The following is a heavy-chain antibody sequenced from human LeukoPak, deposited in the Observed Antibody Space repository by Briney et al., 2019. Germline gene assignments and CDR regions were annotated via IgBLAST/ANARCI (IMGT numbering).Heavy chain of an antibody. CDR1: GYTFTSYG. CDR2: ISAYNGNT. V-gene: IGHV1-18*01. J-gene: IGHJ4*02. Sequence: GASVKVSCKASGYTFTSYGISWVRQAPGQGLEWMGWISAYNGNTNYAQKLQGRVTMTTHTSTSTAYMELRSLRPDDTAVYYCARLSAKPEYYYDSSGFRPTYYFDYWGQGTLITVSS. CDR3: ARLSAKPEYYYDSSGFRPTYYFDY. D-gene: IGHD3-22*01.